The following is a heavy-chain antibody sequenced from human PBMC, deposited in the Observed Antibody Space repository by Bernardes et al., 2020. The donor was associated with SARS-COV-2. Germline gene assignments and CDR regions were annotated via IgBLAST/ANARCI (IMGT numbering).Heavy chain of an antibody. V-gene: IGHV1-18*01. CDR2: ISASNGRT. CDR3: ARDRSAPFWFGGVAADS. J-gene: IGHJ4*02. Sequence: ASVKVSWQDSIYYSRNYGVSWVRQTPGQGLEWLGWISASNGRTRYAENLQHRVTLTTDTSTGTAYLEMRSLRPEDTAVYYCARDRSAPFWFGGVAADSWGLGTLVTVSS. CDR1: IYYSRNYG. D-gene: IGHD3-10*01.